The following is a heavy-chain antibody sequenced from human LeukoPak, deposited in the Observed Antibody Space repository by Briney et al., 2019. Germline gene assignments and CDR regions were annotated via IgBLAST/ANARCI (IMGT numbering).Heavy chain of an antibody. CDR1: GYTFTSYA. J-gene: IGHJ6*03. Sequence: ASVKVSCKASGYTFTSYAMNWVRQAPGQGLEWMGWINTNTGNPTYAQGFTGRFVFSLDTSVSKAYLQISSLKAEDTAVYYCAREGASSGWYPYYYYYYYMDVWGKGTTVTVSS. CDR3: AREGASSGWYPYYYYYYYMDV. D-gene: IGHD6-19*01. V-gene: IGHV7-4-1*02. CDR2: INTNTGNP.